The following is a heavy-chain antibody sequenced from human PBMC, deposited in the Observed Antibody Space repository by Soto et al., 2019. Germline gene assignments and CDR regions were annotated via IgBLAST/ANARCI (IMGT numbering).Heavy chain of an antibody. CDR3: ARELAVTTYYYYGMDV. V-gene: IGHV3-48*02. J-gene: IGHJ6*02. Sequence: GGSLRLSCAASGFTFSSYSMNWVRQAPGKGLEWVSYISSSSSTIYYADSVKGRFTISRDNAKNSLYLQMNSLRDEDTAVYYCARELAVTTYYYYGMDVWGQGTTVIVSS. D-gene: IGHD4-4*01. CDR1: GFTFSSYS. CDR2: ISSSSSTI.